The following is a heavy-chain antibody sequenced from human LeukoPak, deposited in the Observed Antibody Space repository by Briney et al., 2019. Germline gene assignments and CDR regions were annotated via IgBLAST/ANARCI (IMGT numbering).Heavy chain of an antibody. J-gene: IGHJ4*02. CDR1: GFSLSGSA. V-gene: IGHV3-21*01. D-gene: IGHD3-3*01. CDR3: ARGGYYDFWSGSDELGY. Sequence: PGGSLRLSCAASGFSLSGSAMHWVRQAPGKGLEWVSSISSSSSYIYYADSVKGRFTISRDNAKNSLYLQMNSLRAEDTAVYYCARGGYYDFWSGSDELGYWGQGTLVTVSS. CDR2: ISSSSSYI.